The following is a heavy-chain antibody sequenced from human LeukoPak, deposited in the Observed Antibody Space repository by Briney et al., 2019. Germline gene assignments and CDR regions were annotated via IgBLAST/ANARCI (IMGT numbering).Heavy chain of an antibody. V-gene: IGHV1-18*01. D-gene: IGHD3-22*01. CDR1: GYTFTSYG. CDR2: IGAYNGNT. J-gene: IGHJ4*02. CDR3: TRLVYYDSSGYYSLPDY. Sequence: ASVKVSCKASGYTFTSYGISWVRQAPGQGLEWMGWIGAYNGNTNYAQKLQGRVTMTTDTSTSTAYMELRSLRSDDTAVYYCTRLVYYDSSGYYSLPDYWGQGTLVTVSS.